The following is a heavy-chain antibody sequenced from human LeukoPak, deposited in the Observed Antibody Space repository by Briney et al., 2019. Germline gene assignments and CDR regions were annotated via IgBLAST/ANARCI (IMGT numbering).Heavy chain of an antibody. Sequence: PGGSLRLSCTASGFTFSDYGMHWVRQPPGKGLEWVAIIWYDGSNKTYEDSVKGRFTISRDNSKNTLYLQMNSLRAEDTAVYYCAKRRYYDSSGYPRRGIDYWGQGTLVTVSS. V-gene: IGHV3-33*06. CDR1: GFTFSDYG. CDR2: IWYDGSNK. CDR3: AKRRYYDSSGYPRRGIDY. D-gene: IGHD3-22*01. J-gene: IGHJ4*02.